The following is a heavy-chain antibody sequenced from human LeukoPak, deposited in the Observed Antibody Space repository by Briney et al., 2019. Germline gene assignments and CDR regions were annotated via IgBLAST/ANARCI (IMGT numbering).Heavy chain of an antibody. CDR3: ARVAGRWLPARYFDY. V-gene: IGHV4-59*11. Sequence: SETLSLTCTVSGGSIIGHYWSWIRQPPGKGLEWIGYIYYSGSTNYNPSLKSRVTISVDTSKNQFSLKLSSVTAADTAVYYCARVAGRWLPARYFDYWGQGTLVTVSS. J-gene: IGHJ4*02. CDR2: IYYSGST. D-gene: IGHD5-24*01. CDR1: GGSIIGHY.